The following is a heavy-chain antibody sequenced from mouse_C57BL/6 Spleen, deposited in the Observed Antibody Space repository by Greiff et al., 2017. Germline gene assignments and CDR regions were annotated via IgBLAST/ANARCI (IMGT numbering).Heavy chain of an antibody. CDR1: GFTFSSYG. Sequence: EVHLVESGGDLVKPGGSLKLSCAASGFTFSSYGMSWVRQTSDKRLEWVATISSGGSYTYYPDSVKGRFTISRDTAKNTLYLQMSSLKSEDTAMYCCARTDGYYDAYWGQGTLLTVSA. CDR2: ISSGGSYT. J-gene: IGHJ3*01. V-gene: IGHV5-6*01. CDR3: ARTDGYYDAY. D-gene: IGHD2-3*01.